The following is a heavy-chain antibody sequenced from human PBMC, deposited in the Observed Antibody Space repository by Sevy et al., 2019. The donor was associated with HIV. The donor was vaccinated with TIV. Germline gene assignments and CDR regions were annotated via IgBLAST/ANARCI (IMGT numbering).Heavy chain of an antibody. CDR3: AACLRVVVSDIFYGMDL. J-gene: IGHJ6*02. CDR1: GGSISRYY. V-gene: IGHV4-59*13. CDR2: IYDSGST. D-gene: IGHD5-12*01. Sequence: WETLSLTCRVSGGSISRYYWNWIRQSPDRVLEWIGYIYDSGSTNYNPSLKSRVSISVDTSRNQFSLKLNSVTTADTAVYYCAACLRVVVSDIFYGMDLWGQGTTVTVSS.